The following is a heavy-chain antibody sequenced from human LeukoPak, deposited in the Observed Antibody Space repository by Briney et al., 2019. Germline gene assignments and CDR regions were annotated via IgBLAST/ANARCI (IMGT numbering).Heavy chain of an antibody. Sequence: GGSLRLSCAASGFTFSSYTMNWVRQAPGKGLEWVSAISGSGGSTYYADSVKGRFTISRDNSKNTLYLQMNSLRAEDTAVYYCAKDRVFYGGAFDIWGQGTMVTVSS. CDR3: AKDRVFYGGAFDI. CDR1: GFTFSSYT. J-gene: IGHJ3*02. D-gene: IGHD4-23*01. V-gene: IGHV3-23*01. CDR2: ISGSGGST.